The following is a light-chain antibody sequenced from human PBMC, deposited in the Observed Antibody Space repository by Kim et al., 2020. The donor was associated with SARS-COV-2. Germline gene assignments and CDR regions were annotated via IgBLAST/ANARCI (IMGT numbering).Light chain of an antibody. CDR3: QVWHTGGDRVV. CDR1: NIGDYR. J-gene: IGLJ2*01. V-gene: IGLV3-21*01. CDR2: YAT. Sequence: SYELTQPASVSVAPGQTARITCGGDNIGDYRVHWYQQKPGQAPLLVIYYATDRPSGIPERFSGSNSGTTVTLTISSVEAGDEADYSCQVWHTGGDRVVFGGGTQLTVL.